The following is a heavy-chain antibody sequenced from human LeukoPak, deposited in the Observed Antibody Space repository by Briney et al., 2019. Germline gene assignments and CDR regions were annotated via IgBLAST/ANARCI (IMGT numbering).Heavy chain of an antibody. V-gene: IGHV4-31*03. D-gene: IGHD3-10*01. CDR1: GGSISSGGYY. CDR2: IYYSGST. J-gene: IGHJ4*02. CDR3: ARTIHYYGSGSPRRFFDY. Sequence: PSETLSLTCTVSGGSISSGGYYWSWIRQHPGKGLEWIGYIYYSGSTYYNPSLKSRVTISVDTSKNQFSLKLSSVTAADTAVYYCARTIHYYGSGSPRRFFDYRGQGTLVTVSS.